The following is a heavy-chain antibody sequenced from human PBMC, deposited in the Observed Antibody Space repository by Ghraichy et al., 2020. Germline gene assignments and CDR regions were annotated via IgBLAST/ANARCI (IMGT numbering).Heavy chain of an antibody. J-gene: IGHJ5*02. CDR3: ARSFGKVAETGYNWFDP. CDR1: DYTFTDYY. Sequence: ASVKVSCKASDYTFTDYYMHWVRQAPGQGPEWMGWMNANSGGTNYAQKFQGRVTMTRDTSISTAYLELSRLRSDDTAVYYCARSFGKVAETGYNWFDPWGQGTLVAVSP. D-gene: IGHD6-13*01. CDR2: MNANSGGT. V-gene: IGHV1-2*02.